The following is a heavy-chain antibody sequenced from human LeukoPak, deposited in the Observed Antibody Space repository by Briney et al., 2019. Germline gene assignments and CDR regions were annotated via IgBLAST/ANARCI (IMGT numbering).Heavy chain of an antibody. Sequence: SVKVSCKASGGTFSSYAISWVRQAPGQGLEWMGGIIPIFGTANYAQKFQGRVTITADESTSTAYMELSSLRSEDTAVYYCATSFDYYPYAFDIWGQGTMVTASS. J-gene: IGHJ3*02. CDR2: IIPIFGTA. V-gene: IGHV1-69*01. D-gene: IGHD3-22*01. CDR3: ATSFDYYPYAFDI. CDR1: GGTFSSYA.